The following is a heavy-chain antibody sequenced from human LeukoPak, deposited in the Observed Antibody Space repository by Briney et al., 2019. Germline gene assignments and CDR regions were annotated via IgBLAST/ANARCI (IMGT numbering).Heavy chain of an antibody. CDR1: GGSISSGGYY. CDR3: ARVGAAGYAFDI. D-gene: IGHD6-25*01. Sequence: SETLSLTCTVSGGSISSGGYYWSWIRQPPGKGLEWIGYTYYSGSTNYNPSLKSRVTISVDTSKNQFSLKLSSVTAADTAVYYCARVGAAGYAFDIWGQGTMVTVSS. J-gene: IGHJ3*02. CDR2: TYYSGST. V-gene: IGHV4-61*08.